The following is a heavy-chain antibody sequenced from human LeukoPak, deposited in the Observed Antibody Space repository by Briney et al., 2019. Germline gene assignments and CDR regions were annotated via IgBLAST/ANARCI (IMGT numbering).Heavy chain of an antibody. V-gene: IGHV4-61*02. Sequence: SETLSLTCTVSGGSISSGPYYWSWIRQPAGKGLEWIGRIYSRGRTNYNPSLKSRVTISLDTSKNQISLKVSSVTAADTAMYYCARHVRIAVAGSSYYYYMDVWGKGTTVTISS. CDR3: ARHVRIAVAGSSYYYYMDV. CDR2: IYSRGRT. D-gene: IGHD6-19*01. CDR1: GGSISSGPYY. J-gene: IGHJ6*03.